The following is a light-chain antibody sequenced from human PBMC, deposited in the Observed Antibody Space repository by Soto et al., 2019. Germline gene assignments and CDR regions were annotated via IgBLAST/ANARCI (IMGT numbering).Light chain of an antibody. Sequence: EIVLTQSPGTLSLSPGERATLSCRASQSVSSNFFPWYQQRPGQAPRLLIYAASSRATGIPDRISGSGAGTDFTLTVSRLAPEDFAVYYCHYYCGSATVGQGTKVEIK. CDR1: QSVSSNF. V-gene: IGKV3-20*01. J-gene: IGKJ1*01. CDR3: HYYCGSAT. CDR2: AAS.